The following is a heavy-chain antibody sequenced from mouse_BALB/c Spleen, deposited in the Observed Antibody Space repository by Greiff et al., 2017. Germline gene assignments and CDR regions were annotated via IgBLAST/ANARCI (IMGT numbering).Heavy chain of an antibody. V-gene: IGHV3-8*02. Sequence: DVMLVESGPSLVKPSQTLSFTCSVTGVSITSGYWNWIRKFPGNKLEYMGYISYSGSTYYNPSLKRRISITRDTSKNQYYLQLNSVTTEDTATYYCARSRGLRYYAMDYWGQGTSVTVSS. CDR2: ISYSGST. J-gene: IGHJ4*01. CDR3: ARSRGLRYYAMDY. D-gene: IGHD1-1*01. CDR1: GVSITSGY.